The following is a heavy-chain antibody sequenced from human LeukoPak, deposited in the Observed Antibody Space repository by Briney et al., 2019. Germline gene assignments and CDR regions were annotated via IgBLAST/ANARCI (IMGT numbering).Heavy chain of an antibody. Sequence: SGGSLRLSCAASGFTFSSYSMNWVRQAPGKGLEWVSSISSSSSYIYYADSVKGRFTISRDNAKNSLYLQMNSLRAEDTAVYYCARDLHYYGSGSYLGYWGQGTLVTVSS. CDR2: ISSSSSYI. CDR3: ARDLHYYGSGSYLGY. D-gene: IGHD3-10*01. J-gene: IGHJ4*02. V-gene: IGHV3-21*04. CDR1: GFTFSSYS.